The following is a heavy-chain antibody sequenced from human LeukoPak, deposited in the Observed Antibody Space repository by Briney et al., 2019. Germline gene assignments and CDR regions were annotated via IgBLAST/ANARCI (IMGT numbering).Heavy chain of an antibody. CDR1: GYSISSGYY. D-gene: IGHD3-3*01. J-gene: IGHJ5*02. CDR3: ARADYDFWSGYYEAWFDP. CDR2: IYYSGST. Sequence: SETLSLTCTVSGYSISSGYYWGWIRQPPGKGLEWIGSIYYSGSTYYNPSLKSRVTISVDTSENQFSLKLSSVTAADTAVYYCARADYDFWSGYYEAWFDPWGQGTLVTVSS. V-gene: IGHV4-38-2*02.